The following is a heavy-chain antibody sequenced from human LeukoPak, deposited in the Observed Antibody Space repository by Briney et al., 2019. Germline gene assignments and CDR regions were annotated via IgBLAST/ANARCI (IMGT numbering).Heavy chain of an antibody. Sequence: PGGSLRLSCAASGFTFDDYAMHWVRQAPGKGLEWVSGIAWDSGTIVYADSVKGRFTISRDNAKNTLYLQMDRLRVEDTAVYYCARAPRGFQWFMDYWGQGTLVTVSS. CDR2: IAWDSGTI. D-gene: IGHD2-8*02. CDR3: ARAPRGFQWFMDY. J-gene: IGHJ4*02. V-gene: IGHV3-9*01. CDR1: GFTFDDYA.